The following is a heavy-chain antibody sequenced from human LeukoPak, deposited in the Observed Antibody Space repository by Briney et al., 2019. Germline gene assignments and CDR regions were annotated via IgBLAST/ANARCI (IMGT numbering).Heavy chain of an antibody. CDR2: IDGSGDTI. J-gene: IGHJ5*01. CDR3: SRRFDC. Sequence: GGSLRLSCAASGFTFSDYSMNWVRQAPGEGLEWVSYIDGSGDTIYYADSVKGRFTISRDNAKNSLDLQMNSLRDEDTAVYYCSRRFDCWGQGTLVTVSS. CDR1: GFTFSDYS. V-gene: IGHV3-48*02.